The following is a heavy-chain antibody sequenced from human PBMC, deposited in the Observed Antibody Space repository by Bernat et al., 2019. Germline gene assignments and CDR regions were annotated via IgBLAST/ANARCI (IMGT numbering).Heavy chain of an antibody. CDR3: VRAAILPGAAAVGWLGWFDP. CDR2: IIPIFGTA. CDR1: GGTFSSYA. J-gene: IGHJ5*02. Sequence: QVQLVQSGAEVKKPGSSVKVSCKASGGTFSSYAISWVRQAPGQGLEWMGGIIPIFGTANYAQKFQGRVTITADKSTSTAYMELSSLRSEDTAVYYCVRAAILPGAAAVGWLGWFDPWGQGTLVTVSS. D-gene: IGHD6-13*01. V-gene: IGHV1-69*06.